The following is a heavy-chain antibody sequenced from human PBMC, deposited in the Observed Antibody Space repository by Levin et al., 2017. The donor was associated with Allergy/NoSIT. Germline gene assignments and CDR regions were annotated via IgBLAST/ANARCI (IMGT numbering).Heavy chain of an antibody. CDR1: GFTFSSYA. D-gene: IGHD3-22*01. CDR2: ISGSGGST. Sequence: GESLKISCAASGFTFSSYAMSWVRQAPGKGLEWVSAISGSGGSTYYADSVKGRFTIPRDNSKKTLYLQMNSLRAEDTAVYYCAHDSSGYTATLDYWGQGTLVTVSS. J-gene: IGHJ4*02. CDR3: AHDSSGYTATLDY. V-gene: IGHV3-23*01.